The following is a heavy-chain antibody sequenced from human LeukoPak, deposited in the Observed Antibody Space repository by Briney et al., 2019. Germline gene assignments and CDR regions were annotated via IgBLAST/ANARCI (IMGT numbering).Heavy chain of an antibody. D-gene: IGHD4-23*01. CDR3: ARDESGYGGNPWPYYYYYYMDV. V-gene: IGHV3-48*01. Sequence: PGGSLRLSCAASGFTFSSYSMNWVRQAPGKGLEWVSYISSSSSTIYYADSVKGRFTISRDSAKNSLYLQMNSLRAEDTAVYYCARDESGYGGNPWPYYYYYYMDVWGKGTTVTVSS. CDR1: GFTFSSYS. J-gene: IGHJ6*03. CDR2: ISSSSSTI.